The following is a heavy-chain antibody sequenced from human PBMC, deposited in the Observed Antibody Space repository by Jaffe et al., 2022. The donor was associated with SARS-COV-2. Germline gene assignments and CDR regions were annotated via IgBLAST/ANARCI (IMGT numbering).Heavy chain of an antibody. CDR1: GFTFSSYS. CDR3: ARGEGSAGWLIDF. CDR2: ITSSSSTI. V-gene: IGHV3-48*02. J-gene: IGHJ4*02. D-gene: IGHD1-26*01. Sequence: EVQLVESGGTLVQPGGSLRLSCAASGFTFSSYSMNWVRQAPGKGLEWIAYITSSSSTIDYADSVKGRFTISRDNAKNSLFLQMNSLRDEDTAVFYCARGEGSAGWLIDFWGQGTLVTVSS.